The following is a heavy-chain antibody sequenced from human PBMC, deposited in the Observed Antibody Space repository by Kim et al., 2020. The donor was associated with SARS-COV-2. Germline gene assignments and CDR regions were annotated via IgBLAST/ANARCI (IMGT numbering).Heavy chain of an antibody. Sequence: YADSVKGRFTISRDNSKNTLYLQMNSLRAEDTAVYYCAKTQQQLTHYFDYWGQGTLVTVSS. V-gene: IGHV3-33*06. J-gene: IGHJ4*02. D-gene: IGHD6-13*01. CDR3: AKTQQQLTHYFDY.